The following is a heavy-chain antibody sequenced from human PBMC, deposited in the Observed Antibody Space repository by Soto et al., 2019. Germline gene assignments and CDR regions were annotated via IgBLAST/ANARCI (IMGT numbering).Heavy chain of an antibody. J-gene: IGHJ4*02. V-gene: IGHV1-69*02. D-gene: IGHD3-10*01. CDR1: GDTFNFYS. Sequence: QVQLVQSGAEVKSAGSSVKVSCKASGDTFNFYSINWVRQAPGLGLEWVGRVNPILSMSNYAQRFQGRVRMTAYKSAGTAYMELRSLRSEDTAIYYCASNYGSGYRAFDSWGQGALVTVSS. CDR3: ASNYGSGYRAFDS. CDR2: VNPILSMS.